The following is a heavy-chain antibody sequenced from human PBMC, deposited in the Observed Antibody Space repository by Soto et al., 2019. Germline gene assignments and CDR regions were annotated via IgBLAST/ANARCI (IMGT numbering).Heavy chain of an antibody. CDR1: GFTFKHNA. D-gene: IGHD6-13*01. CDR2: ISYDGSTK. Sequence: QVQLVESGGGVVQPGRSLTIFCTASGFTFKHNAMHWIRQAPAKGLEWGADISYDGSTKNYADSVKGRFTISRDNSKNTLSLQMSALKGEDTATYYCAREGIAESGPNYYDFWGQGTLVAVSS. CDR3: AREGIAESGPNYYDF. J-gene: IGHJ4*02. V-gene: IGHV3-30-3*01.